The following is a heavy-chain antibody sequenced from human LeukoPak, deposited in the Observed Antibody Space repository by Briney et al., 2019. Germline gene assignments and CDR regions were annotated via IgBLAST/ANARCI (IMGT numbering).Heavy chain of an antibody. CDR1: GGSFSGYY. V-gene: IGHV4-34*01. J-gene: IGHJ6*02. CDR3: ARGRVVATFKYYYGMDV. CDR2: INHSGST. D-gene: IGHD5-12*01. Sequence: RPSETLSLTCAVYGGSFSGYYWSWIRQPPGKGLEWIGEINHSGSTNYNPSLKSRVTISVDTSKNQFSLKLSSVTAADTAVYYCARGRVVATFKYYYGMDVWGQGTTVTVSS.